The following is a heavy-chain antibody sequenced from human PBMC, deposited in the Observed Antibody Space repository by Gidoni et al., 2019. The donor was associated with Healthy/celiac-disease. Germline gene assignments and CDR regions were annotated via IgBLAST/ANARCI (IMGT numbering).Heavy chain of an antibody. CDR2: ISYDGSNK. V-gene: IGHV3-30-3*01. CDR1: GFTFSSYA. D-gene: IGHD1-1*01. J-gene: IGHJ4*02. CDR3: ARATTGPREFDY. Sequence: QVQLVESGGGVVQPGRSLRLSCAASGFTFSSYAMHWVRQAPGKGLEWVAVISYDGSNKYYADSVKGRFTISRDNSKNTLYLQMNSLRAEDTAVYYCARATTGPREFDYWGQGTLVTVSS.